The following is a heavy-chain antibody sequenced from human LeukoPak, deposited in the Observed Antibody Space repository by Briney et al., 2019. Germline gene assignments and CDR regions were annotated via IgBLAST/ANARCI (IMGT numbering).Heavy chain of an antibody. J-gene: IGHJ6*03. V-gene: IGHV4-59*01. CDR2: IYYSGST. CDR3: ARGDYYYMDV. Sequence: SETLSLTCTVSGDSIRSYYWSWIRQPPGKGLEWIGYIYYSGSTNYNPSLKSRVTISIDTSKNQFSLKLSSVTAADTAVYYCARGDYYYMDVWGKGTTVTVPS. CDR1: GDSIRSYY.